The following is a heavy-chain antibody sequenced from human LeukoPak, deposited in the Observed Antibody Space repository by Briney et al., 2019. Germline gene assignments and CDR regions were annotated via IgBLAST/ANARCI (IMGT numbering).Heavy chain of an antibody. Sequence: GGSLSLSCAASGFTFSSYAMHWVRQAPGKGLEWVAVISYDGSNKYYADSVKGRFTISRDNSKNTLYLQMNSLRAEDTAVYYCGRGVRSGSLLFDYWGQGTLVTVSS. D-gene: IGHD3-10*01. CDR1: GFTFSSYA. CDR3: GRGVRSGSLLFDY. J-gene: IGHJ4*02. V-gene: IGHV3-30*04. CDR2: ISYDGSNK.